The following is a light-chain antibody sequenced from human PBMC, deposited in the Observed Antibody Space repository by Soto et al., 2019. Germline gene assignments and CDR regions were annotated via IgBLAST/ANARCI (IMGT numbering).Light chain of an antibody. CDR2: GNS. J-gene: IGLJ1*01. V-gene: IGLV1-40*01. CDR3: QSYDSSLSGYYV. Sequence: QSVLTQPPSVSGAPGQRVTISCTGSSSNIGAGYDVHWYQQLPGTAPKLLIYGNSNRPSGVPDRFSGCKSGTSASLAITGLQAEDEADYYCQSYDSSLSGYYVFGTGTKVTVL. CDR1: SSNIGAGYD.